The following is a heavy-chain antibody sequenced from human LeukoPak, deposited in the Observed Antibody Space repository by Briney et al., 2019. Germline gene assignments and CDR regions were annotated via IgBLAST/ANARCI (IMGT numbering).Heavy chain of an antibody. J-gene: IGHJ4*02. CDR3: ARKPLLWFGESAESPPLPDY. V-gene: IGHV3-23*01. CDR2: ISGSGGST. CDR1: GFTFSSYA. D-gene: IGHD3-10*01. Sequence: GGSLRLSCAASGFTFSSYAMSWVRQAPGKGPEWVSAISGSGGSTYYADSVKGRFTISRDNSKNTLYLQMNSLRAEDTAVYYCARKPLLWFGESAESPPLPDYWGQGTLVTVSS.